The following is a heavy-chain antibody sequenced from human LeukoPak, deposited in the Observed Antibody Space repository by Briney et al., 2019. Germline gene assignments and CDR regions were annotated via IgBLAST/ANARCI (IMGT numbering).Heavy chain of an antibody. CDR3: LSYCSSTSCYESNWFDP. Sequence: GGSLRLSCAASGFTFSSYAMSWVRLAPGKGLEWVSANSGFSTYYSDSVKGRFTISRDNSKNTLYLQMNSLRAEDTAVYYCLSYCSSTSCYESNWFDPWGQGTLVTVSS. D-gene: IGHD2-2*01. CDR2: NSGFST. V-gene: IGHV3-23*01. CDR1: GFTFSSYA. J-gene: IGHJ5*02.